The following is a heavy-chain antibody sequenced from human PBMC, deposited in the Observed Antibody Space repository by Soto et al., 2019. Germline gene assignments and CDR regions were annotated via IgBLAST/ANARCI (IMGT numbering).Heavy chain of an antibody. V-gene: IGHV4-34*01. CDR2: INHSGST. CDR3: ARGGYGGLDY. D-gene: IGHD3-10*01. CDR1: GGSFSGYY. J-gene: IGHJ4*02. Sequence: PXETLSLTCAVYGGSFSGYYWSWIRQPPGKGLEWIGEINHSGSTNYNPSLKSRVTISVDTSKNQFSLKLSSVTAADTAVYYCARGGYGGLDYWGQGTLVTVSS.